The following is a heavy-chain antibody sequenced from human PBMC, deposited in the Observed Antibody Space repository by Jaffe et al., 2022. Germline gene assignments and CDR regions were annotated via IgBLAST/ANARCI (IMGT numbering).Heavy chain of an antibody. V-gene: IGHV3-30*02. J-gene: IGHJ1*01. D-gene: IGHD2-15*01. Sequence: QVQLVESGGGVVQPGGSLRLSCAASGFTFSSYGMHWVRQAPGKGLEWVAYVRNDGTKKYYADYVKGRFTISRDNSKNTLYLLMNSLRTEDTAMYYCAKDDCSGGNCHPGDWGQGTLVTVSS. CDR1: GFTFSSYG. CDR3: AKDDCSGGNCHPGD. CDR2: VRNDGTKK.